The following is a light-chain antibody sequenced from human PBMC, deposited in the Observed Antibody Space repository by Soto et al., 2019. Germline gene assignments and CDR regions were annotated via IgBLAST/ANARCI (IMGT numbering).Light chain of an antibody. Sequence: EIVLTQSPGTLSLSPGEGATLSCRASQIVSNNFLAWYQPRPGKAPRLLIYGSSSRASGIPDRFSGSGSGTDFTLTISRLEPEDVAVYYCQQYCCSLLSFGGGTKVEIK. CDR3: QQYCCSLLS. V-gene: IGKV3-20*01. CDR1: QIVSNNF. J-gene: IGKJ4*01. CDR2: GSS.